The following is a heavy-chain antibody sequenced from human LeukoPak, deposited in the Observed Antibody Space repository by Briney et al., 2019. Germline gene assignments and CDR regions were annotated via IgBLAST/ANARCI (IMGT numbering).Heavy chain of an antibody. CDR3: ARVIRAAPGKGYFDY. CDR2: ISGSGGST. CDR1: GFIFSTYA. V-gene: IGHV3-23*01. D-gene: IGHD6-13*01. J-gene: IGHJ4*02. Sequence: GGSLRLSCATSGFIFSTYALSWVRQAPGKGLEWASSISGSGGSTYHADSVKGRFTISRDSSKDTLYLQMNSLRAEDTAIYYCARVIRAAPGKGYFDYWGQGTLVTVSS.